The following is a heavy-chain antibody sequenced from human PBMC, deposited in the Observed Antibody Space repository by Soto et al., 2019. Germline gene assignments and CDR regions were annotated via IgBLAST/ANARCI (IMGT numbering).Heavy chain of an antibody. CDR3: GRVFLDYGDYPWFDP. D-gene: IGHD4-17*01. V-gene: IGHV4-59*01. J-gene: IGHJ5*02. CDR2: IYYSGST. Sequence: SETLSLTCTVSGGSISSYYWSWIRQPPGKGLEWIGYIYYSGSTNYNPSLKSRVTISVDTSKNQFSLKLSSVTAADTAVYYCGRVFLDYGDYPWFDPWGQGTLVTVSS. CDR1: GGSISSYY.